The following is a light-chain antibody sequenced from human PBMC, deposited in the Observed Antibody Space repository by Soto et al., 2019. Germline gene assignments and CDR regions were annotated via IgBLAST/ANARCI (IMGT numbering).Light chain of an antibody. CDR3: QQYGNSRWT. CDR1: QSVSSSY. V-gene: IGKV3-20*01. J-gene: IGKJ1*01. Sequence: EIVLTQSPGTLSLSPGGRATLSCRASQSVSSSYLAWYQQKPGQAPRLLISGASTRATGIPDRFSGSGSGTDFTLTISRLEPEDFAVYYCQQYGNSRWTFGQGTKVDIK. CDR2: GAS.